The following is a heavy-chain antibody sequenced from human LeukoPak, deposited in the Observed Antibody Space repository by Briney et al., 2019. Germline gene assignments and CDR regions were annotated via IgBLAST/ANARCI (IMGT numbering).Heavy chain of an antibody. D-gene: IGHD3-10*01. V-gene: IGHV4-38-2*01. CDR2: IYHSGST. Sequence: PSETLSLTCAVSGYSISSGYYWGWIRQPPGKGLEWIGSIYHSGSTYYNPSLKSRVTISVDTSKNQFSLKLSSVTAADTAVYYCARVVYYYGSGSPYYFDYWGRGTLVTVSS. CDR1: GYSISSGYY. J-gene: IGHJ4*02. CDR3: ARVVYYYGSGSPYYFDY.